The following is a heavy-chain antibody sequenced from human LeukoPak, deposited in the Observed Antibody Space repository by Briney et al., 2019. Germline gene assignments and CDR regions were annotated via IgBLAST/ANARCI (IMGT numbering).Heavy chain of an antibody. V-gene: IGHV1-69*05. CDR2: IIPIFGTA. CDR1: GGTFSSYA. Sequence: ASVKVSCKASGGTFSSYAISWVRRAPGQGLEWMGRIIPIFGTANYAQKFQGRVTITTDEYTSTAYMELSSLRSDDTAVYYCARIAAAGPQDFDYWGQGTLVTVSS. J-gene: IGHJ4*02. CDR3: ARIAAAGPQDFDY. D-gene: IGHD6-13*01.